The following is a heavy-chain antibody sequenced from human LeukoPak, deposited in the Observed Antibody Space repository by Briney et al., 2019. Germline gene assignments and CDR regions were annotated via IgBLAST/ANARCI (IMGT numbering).Heavy chain of an antibody. CDR2: IYHSGSA. CDR3: ASQSPSAAGLDY. V-gene: IGHV4-38-2*01. J-gene: IGHJ4*02. Sequence: KSSETLSLTCAVSGYSISSGYYWGWIRQPPGKGLEWIGSIYHSGSAYYNPSLKSRVTISVDTSKNQFSLKLSSVTAADTAVYYCASQSPSAAGLDYWGQGTLVTVSS. D-gene: IGHD6-19*01. CDR1: GYSISSGYY.